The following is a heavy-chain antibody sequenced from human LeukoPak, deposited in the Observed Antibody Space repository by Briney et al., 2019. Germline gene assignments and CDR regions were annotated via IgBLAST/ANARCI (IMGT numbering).Heavy chain of an antibody. CDR3: ARMGYYDSSGSSSGFDY. Sequence: SETLSLTCAVSGGSISSSNWWSWVRQPPGKGLEWIGEIYHSGSTNYNPSLKSQVTISVDKSKNQFSLKLSSVTAADTAVYYCARMGYYDSSGSSSGFDYWGQGTLVTVSS. V-gene: IGHV4-4*02. J-gene: IGHJ4*02. CDR1: GGSISSSNW. D-gene: IGHD3-22*01. CDR2: IYHSGST.